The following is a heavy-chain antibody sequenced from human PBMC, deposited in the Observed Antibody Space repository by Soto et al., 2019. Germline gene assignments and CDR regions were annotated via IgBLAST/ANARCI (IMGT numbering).Heavy chain of an antibody. CDR3: ALARTEGMATITYLDY. CDR1: GYSFTSYW. CDR2: IYPGDSDT. V-gene: IGHV5-51*01. J-gene: IGHJ4*02. Sequence: GESLKISCKGSGYSFTSYWIGWVRQMPGKGLEWMGIIYPGDSDTRYSPSFQGQVTISADKSISTAYLQWSSLKASDTAMYYCALARTEGMATITYLDYWGQGTLVTVYS. D-gene: IGHD5-12*01.